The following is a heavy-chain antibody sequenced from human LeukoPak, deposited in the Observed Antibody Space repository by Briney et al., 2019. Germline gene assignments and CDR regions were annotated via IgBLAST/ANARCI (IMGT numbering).Heavy chain of an antibody. CDR2: ISGNMNTI. V-gene: IGHV3-48*04. CDR1: GFTFNNYA. CDR3: ARVKKEQWLGDYFDS. Sequence: GGSLRLSCAASGFTFNNYAVTWIRQAPGKGLEWISYISGNMNTIDYADSVKGRFTISRDNAKGSLYLQMNSLRAEDTAVYYCARVKKEQWLGDYFDSWGQGTLVTVSS. D-gene: IGHD3-10*01. J-gene: IGHJ4*02.